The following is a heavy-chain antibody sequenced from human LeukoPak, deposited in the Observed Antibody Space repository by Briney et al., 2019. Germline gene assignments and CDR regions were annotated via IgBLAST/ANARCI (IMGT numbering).Heavy chain of an antibody. D-gene: IGHD1-1*01. V-gene: IGHV3-30*02. CDR1: GFTFSSFG. CDR3: ARPLDYYYYYMDV. CDR2: IRSDGSNT. Sequence: GGSLRLSCAASGFTFSSFGIHWVRQAPGKGLEWVAFIRSDGSNTYYADSVKGRFTISRDNAKNSLYLQMNSLRAEDTAVYYCARPLDYYYYYMDVWGKGTTVTVSS. J-gene: IGHJ6*03.